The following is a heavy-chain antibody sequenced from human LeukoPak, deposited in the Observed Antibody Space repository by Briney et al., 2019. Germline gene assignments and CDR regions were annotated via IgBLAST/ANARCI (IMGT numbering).Heavy chain of an antibody. CDR3: ASEGWLRKFDY. CDR2: INPNSGAT. Sequence: ASVKVSCKASEYTFTDNYLHWVRQAPGQGLEWMGWINPNSGATNYAQKFQGSVTMTRDTSISTAYMELSSLRSDDTAVYYCASEGWLRKFDYRGQGTLVTVSS. D-gene: IGHD5-24*01. V-gene: IGHV1-2*02. CDR1: EYTFTDNY. J-gene: IGHJ4*02.